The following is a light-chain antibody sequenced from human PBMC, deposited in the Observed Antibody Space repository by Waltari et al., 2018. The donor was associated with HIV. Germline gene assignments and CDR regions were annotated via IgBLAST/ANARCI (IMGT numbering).Light chain of an antibody. Sequence: DIQMTQSATSLSASVGDRVTITCQASQDIRNYLNWYQQKPGKAPKLLIYDASTLETGVPPRFSGSGSGTVFAFTISRLQPEDIATYYCQQYEILPYTFGQGTILEI. CDR3: QQYEILPYT. J-gene: IGKJ2*01. V-gene: IGKV1-33*01. CDR1: QDIRNY. CDR2: DAS.